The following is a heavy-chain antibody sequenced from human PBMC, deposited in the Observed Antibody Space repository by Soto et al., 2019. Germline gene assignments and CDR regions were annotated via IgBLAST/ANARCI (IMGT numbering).Heavy chain of an antibody. J-gene: IGHJ4*02. CDR3: ARDFGGDPLLYYFDY. CDR2: IIPILGIA. D-gene: IGHD2-21*02. V-gene: IGHV1-69*04. Sequence: ASVKVSCKASGGTFSSYTISWVRQAPGQGLEWMGRIIPILGIANYAQKFQGRVTITADKSTSTAYMELSSLRSEDTAVYYCARDFGGDPLLYYFDYWGQGTLVTVSS. CDR1: GGTFSSYT.